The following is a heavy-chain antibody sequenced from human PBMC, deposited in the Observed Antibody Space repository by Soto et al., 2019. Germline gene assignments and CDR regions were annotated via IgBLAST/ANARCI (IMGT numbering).Heavy chain of an antibody. CDR2: IYYSVST. D-gene: IGHD1-1*01. V-gene: IGHV4-31*03. J-gene: IGHJ4*02. CDR3: AIWPQLEPRFDY. Sequence: QVQLQESGPGLVKPSQTLSLTCSVSGGSISSGGYYWSWIRQHPGKGLEWIGYIYYSVSTYYNPSLKGRVTISVDTSKNRFALKLSSVTAADTAVYYCAIWPQLEPRFDYWGQGTLVTVSS. CDR1: GGSISSGGYY.